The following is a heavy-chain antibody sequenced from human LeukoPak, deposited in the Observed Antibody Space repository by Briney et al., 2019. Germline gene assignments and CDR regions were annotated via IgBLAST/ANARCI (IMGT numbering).Heavy chain of an antibody. Sequence: ASVKVSCTASGYTFTGYYMNWVRQAPGQGLEWMGWINPDSSGTSYAQNFQGRVTMTRDTSISTAYMELSRLRSDDTAVYYCARTKITMVRGVITREGFDPWGQGTLVTVSS. V-gene: IGHV1-2*02. J-gene: IGHJ5*02. D-gene: IGHD3-10*01. CDR3: ARTKITMVRGVITREGFDP. CDR2: INPDSSGT. CDR1: GYTFTGYY.